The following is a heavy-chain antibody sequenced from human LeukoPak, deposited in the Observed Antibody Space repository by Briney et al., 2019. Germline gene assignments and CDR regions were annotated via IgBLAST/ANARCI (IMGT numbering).Heavy chain of an antibody. CDR1: GGSISSSSYY. V-gene: IGHV4-39*01. CDR2: IYYSGST. Sequence: SETLSLTCTVSGGSISSSSYYWGWIRQPPGKGLEWIGSIYYSGSTYYNPSLKSRLTVSVDTSKNQFSLKLTSVTAADTAVYYCARDFGDFRTDYWGQGTLVTVSS. J-gene: IGHJ4*02. D-gene: IGHD4-17*01. CDR3: ARDFGDFRTDY.